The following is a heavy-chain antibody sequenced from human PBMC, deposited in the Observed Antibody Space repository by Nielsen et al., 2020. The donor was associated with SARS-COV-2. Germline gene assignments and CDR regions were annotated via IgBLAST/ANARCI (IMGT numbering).Heavy chain of an antibody. V-gene: IGHV3-30*18. J-gene: IGHJ4*02. CDR3: AKGERGISIVFES. CDR1: GFTFNNYG. CDR2: ISSNGDNK. D-gene: IGHD3-3*02. Sequence: GESLKISCAASGFTFNNYGMHWVRQAPGKGLEWFAVISSNGDNKFHTDSAKGRFTISKDDSKTTLYLQMNSLRAEDTAQYYCAKGERGISIVFESWGQGTLVTVSS.